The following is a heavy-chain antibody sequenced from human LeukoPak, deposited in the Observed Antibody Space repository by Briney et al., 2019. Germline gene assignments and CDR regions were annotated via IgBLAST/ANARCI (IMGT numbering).Heavy chain of an antibody. D-gene: IGHD1-26*01. J-gene: IGHJ5*02. V-gene: IGHV1-18*01. CDR3: ARDRAGIVGATAWFDP. CDR1: AYTFADYA. Sequence: GAPVNVSCKASAYTFADYAISWLRQAPVQGLEWMGWISVSNGNTNYAQKLQGRVTMTTDTSTKTVYMELRSLRFDDTAMYYCARDRAGIVGATAWFDPWGQGTLVTVSS. CDR2: ISVSNGNT.